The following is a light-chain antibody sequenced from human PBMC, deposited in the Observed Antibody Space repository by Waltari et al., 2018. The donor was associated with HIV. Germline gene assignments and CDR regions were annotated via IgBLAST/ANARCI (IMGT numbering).Light chain of an antibody. CDR1: QSVLYSPNNKNY. V-gene: IGKV4-1*01. Sequence: DIVMTQSPDSLAVSLGERATINCKSSQSVLYSPNNKNYLAWYQQRPGQPPKLLIYWASIREYGVPDRFSGSGSGTDFTLPISSLQAEDVAVYYCQQCYSTPWTFGQGTKVEIK. J-gene: IGKJ1*01. CDR2: WAS. CDR3: QQCYSTPWT.